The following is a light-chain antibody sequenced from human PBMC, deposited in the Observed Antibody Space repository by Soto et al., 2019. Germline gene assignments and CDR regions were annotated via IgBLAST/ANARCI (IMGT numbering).Light chain of an antibody. V-gene: IGKV3-15*01. CDR3: QQYLQWPPA. Sequence: EILLTQSPATLSLSPGERATLSCRASQSVRSYLAWYQQKPGKAPRLLIYGASCRASGIPARFSGSGSGTEFTLTVSSLQSEDFAIYYCQQYLQWPPAFGQGTKVDIK. J-gene: IGKJ1*01. CDR2: GAS. CDR1: QSVRSY.